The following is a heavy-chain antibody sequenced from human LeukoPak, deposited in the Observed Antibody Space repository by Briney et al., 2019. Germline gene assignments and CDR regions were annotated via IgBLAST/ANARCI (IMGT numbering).Heavy chain of an antibody. Sequence: GESLKISCKGSGYSFTSYWIGWVRQMPGKGLEWMGIIYPGDSDTRYSPTFQSQVTISADKSISTAYLQWSSLKASDTAMYYCARQKVDQKATISYDAFDIWGQGTMVTVSS. CDR2: IYPGDSDT. CDR1: GYSFTSYW. D-gene: IGHD1-26*01. V-gene: IGHV5-51*01. J-gene: IGHJ3*02. CDR3: ARQKVDQKATISYDAFDI.